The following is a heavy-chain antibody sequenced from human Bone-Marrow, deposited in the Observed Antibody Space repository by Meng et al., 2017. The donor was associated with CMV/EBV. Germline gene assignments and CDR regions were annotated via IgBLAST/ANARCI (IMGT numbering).Heavy chain of an antibody. CDR3: ARDGEYCSGGSCQNYYYYGMDV. J-gene: IGHJ6*02. V-gene: IGHV1-18*01. CDR2: ISAYNGNI. CDR1: GYTFTSYG. Sequence: ASVKVSCKASGYTFTSYGISWVRQAPGQGLEWMGWISAYNGNINYAQKLQGRVTMTTDTSTSTAYMELRSLRSDDTAVYYCARDGEYCSGGSCQNYYYYGMDVWGQGTTVTVSS. D-gene: IGHD2-15*01.